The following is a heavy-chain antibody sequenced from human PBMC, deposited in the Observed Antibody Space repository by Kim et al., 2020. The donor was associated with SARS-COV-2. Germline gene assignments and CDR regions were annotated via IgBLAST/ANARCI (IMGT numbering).Heavy chain of an antibody. J-gene: IGHJ4*02. V-gene: IGHV3-23*01. CDR3: EKDFRGYDWGGGDY. D-gene: IGHD5-12*01. CDR2: ISGSGGST. CDR1: GFTFSSYA. Sequence: GGSLRLSCAASGFTFSSYAMSWVRQAPGKGLEWVSAISGSGGSTYYADSVKGRFTISRDNSKNTLYLQMNSLRAEDTAVYYCEKDFRGYDWGGGDYWGQGTLVTVSS.